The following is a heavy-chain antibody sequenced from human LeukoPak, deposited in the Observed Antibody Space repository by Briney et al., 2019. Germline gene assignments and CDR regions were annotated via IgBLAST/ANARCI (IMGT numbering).Heavy chain of an antibody. D-gene: IGHD2-21*01. J-gene: IGHJ3*02. CDR2: IIPIVGTA. CDR1: GGTFSSYA. Sequence: SVKVSCKASGGTFSSYAISWVGQAPGQGLEWMGGIIPIVGTANYAQKLHSRVTSTTDESTSTAYMELSSLRSEDTAVYYCARGLYCGGDCYSDDAFDIWGQGTMVTVSS. V-gene: IGHV1-69*05. CDR3: ARGLYCGGDCYSDDAFDI.